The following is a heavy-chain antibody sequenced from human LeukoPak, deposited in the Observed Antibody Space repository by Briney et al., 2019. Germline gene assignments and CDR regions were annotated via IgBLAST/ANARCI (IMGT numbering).Heavy chain of an antibody. V-gene: IGHV1-18*01. J-gene: IGHJ6*02. CDR2: ISTYNGNT. CDR3: ARVPYYDFWSGSGRGDMDV. Sequence: ASVKVSCKASGYTFTSYGISWVRQAPGQGLEWMGWISTYNGNTNYAQKLQGRVTMTTDTSTNTAYMELRSLRSDDTAVYYCARVPYYDFWSGSGRGDMDVWGQGTTVTVSS. D-gene: IGHD3-3*01. CDR1: GYTFTSYG.